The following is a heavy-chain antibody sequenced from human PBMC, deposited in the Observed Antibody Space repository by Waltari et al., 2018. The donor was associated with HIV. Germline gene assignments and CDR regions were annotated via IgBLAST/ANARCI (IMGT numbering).Heavy chain of an antibody. CDR2: VKIDGVTT. Sequence: EEQLVESGGGLVQPGGALRLSWAASGFSIGNYWMHWVRQAPGKGLECVSFVKIDGVTTKYADSVKGRFTISRDNAKNTVYLQMNSLRAEDTAVYYCATGAIDAFEIWGQGTKVTVSS. CDR1: GFSIGNYW. V-gene: IGHV3-74*03. CDR3: ATGAIDAFEI. D-gene: IGHD1-26*01. J-gene: IGHJ3*02.